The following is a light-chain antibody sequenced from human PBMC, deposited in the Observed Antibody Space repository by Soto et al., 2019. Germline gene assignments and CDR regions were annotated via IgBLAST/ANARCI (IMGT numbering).Light chain of an antibody. CDR3: SSYTSSNTLV. V-gene: IGLV2-14*01. CDR2: EVS. CDR1: SSDVGAYNY. Sequence: QSALTQTASVSGSPGQSITISCTGTSSDVGAYNYVSWYQQHPGKAPKLMIFEVSDRPSGVSNRFSGSKSGNTASLTISGLQAEDEADYYCSSYTSSNTLVFGGGTQLTVL. J-gene: IGLJ2*01.